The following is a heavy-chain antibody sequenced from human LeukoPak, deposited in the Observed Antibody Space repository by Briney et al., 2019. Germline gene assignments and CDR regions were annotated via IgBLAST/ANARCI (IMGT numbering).Heavy chain of an antibody. CDR3: ASETTVVTPGRSDVFAI. D-gene: IGHD4-23*01. CDR2: IYYSGST. CDR1: GGSIISHS. J-gene: IGHJ3*02. Sequence: SETLSLTCTVSGGSIISHSWNWIRQPPRKILEWVGYIYYSGSTNYNPSLKSRVTISVDTSKNQFSLKLSSVTAADTAVYYCASETTVVTPGRSDVFAIWGQGTMVTVSS. V-gene: IGHV4-59*11.